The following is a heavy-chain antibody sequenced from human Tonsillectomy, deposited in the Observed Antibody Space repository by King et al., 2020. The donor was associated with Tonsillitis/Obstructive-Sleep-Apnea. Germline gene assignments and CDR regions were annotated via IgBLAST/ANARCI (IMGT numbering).Heavy chain of an antibody. J-gene: IGHJ4*02. CDR2: IYHSGST. Sequence: VQLQQWGAGLLKPSETLSLTCAVYGGSFSGYYWTWIRQPPGKGLEWIGEIYHSGSTNYNPYLKSRVTISLDTSKNQFSLKLRSVTAADTAVYYCAIVPREIRISFDYWGQGILVTVSS. CDR1: GGSFSGYY. D-gene: IGHD1-26*01. CDR3: AIVPREIRISFDY. V-gene: IGHV4-34*01.